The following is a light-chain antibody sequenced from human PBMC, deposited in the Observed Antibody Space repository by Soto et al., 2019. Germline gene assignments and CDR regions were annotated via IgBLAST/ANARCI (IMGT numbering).Light chain of an antibody. CDR1: RTVSGNY. J-gene: IGKJ4*01. CDR2: DAI. Sequence: PGDRATLSCRASRTVSGNYLAWYQQRPNQAPRLLIFDAIRRAAGIPDRFSGSGSGTDFTLTISRLEPEDFAVYFCQNFGTSPVIVFGGGTKVDMK. CDR3: QNFGTSPVIV. V-gene: IGKV3-20*01.